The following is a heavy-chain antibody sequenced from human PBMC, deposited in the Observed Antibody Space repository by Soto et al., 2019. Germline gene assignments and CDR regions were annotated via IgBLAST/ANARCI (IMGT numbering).Heavy chain of an antibody. CDR1: GFNVNSDY. J-gene: IGHJ4*02. CDR2: LSASGLP. D-gene: IGHD4-17*01. V-gene: IGHV3-53*01. CDR3: AGGDYGDSIDF. Sequence: EVQLVESGGGLIQPGGSLRLSCSASGFNVNSDYMDWVRQAPGKGLEWVSALSASGLPFYAAPVQGRFTISRDDAKNMVFLHMNSLQGDDTAVYYCAGGDYGDSIDFWGQGTLVTVSS.